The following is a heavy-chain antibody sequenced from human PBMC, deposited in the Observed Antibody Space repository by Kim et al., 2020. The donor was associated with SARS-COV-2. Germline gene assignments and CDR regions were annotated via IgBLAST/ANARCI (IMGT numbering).Heavy chain of an antibody. V-gene: IGHV1-3*01. CDR3: ARDWMTSGFDY. J-gene: IGHJ4*02. D-gene: IGHD2-2*03. Sequence: SQKLQDRLIITKNISAKSVYMDLSSLKSEDTAIYYCARDWMTSGFDYWGQGTLVTVSS.